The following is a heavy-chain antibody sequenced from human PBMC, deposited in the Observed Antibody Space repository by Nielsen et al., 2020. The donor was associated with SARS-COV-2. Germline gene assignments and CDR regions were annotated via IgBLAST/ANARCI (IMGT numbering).Heavy chain of an antibody. J-gene: IGHJ5*02. CDR1: GGSISSGGYY. CDR3: ARDRSGSYPRA. D-gene: IGHD1-26*01. Sequence: SETLSLTCTVSGGSISSGGYYWSWIRQHPGKGLEWIGYIYYSGSTYYNPSLKSRVTISVDTSKNQFSLKLSSVTAADTAVYYCARDRSGSYPRAWGQGTLVTVSS. V-gene: IGHV4-31*03. CDR2: IYYSGST.